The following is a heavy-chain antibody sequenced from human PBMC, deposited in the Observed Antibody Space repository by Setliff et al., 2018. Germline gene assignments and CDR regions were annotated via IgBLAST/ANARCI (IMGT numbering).Heavy chain of an antibody. J-gene: IGHJ5*02. CDR3: ARGYSSSWQSRMGFDP. Sequence: ASVKVSCKASGYTFSSYGLSWVRQAPGQGLEWMGWISTKSANTHYAQKFQGRVTMTIDTSTTTAYMEVRSLRSDDTAVYYCARGYSSSWQSRMGFDPWGQGTLVTVSS. D-gene: IGHD6-13*01. V-gene: IGHV1-18*01. CDR2: ISTKSANT. CDR1: GYTFSSYG.